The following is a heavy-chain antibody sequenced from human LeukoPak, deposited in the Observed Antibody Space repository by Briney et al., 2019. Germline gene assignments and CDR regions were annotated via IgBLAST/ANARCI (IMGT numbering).Heavy chain of an antibody. J-gene: IGHJ4*02. D-gene: IGHD6-19*01. CDR2: IYSGGST. V-gene: IGHV3-66*01. CDR1: GFTVSSNY. CDR3: ASSRLGLFDY. Sequence: GGSLRLSCAASGFTVSSNYMSWVRQAPGKGLEWVSVIYSGGSTYYADSVKGRFTTSRDNSKNTLYLQMNSLRAEDTAVYYCASSRLGLFDYWGQGTLVTVSS.